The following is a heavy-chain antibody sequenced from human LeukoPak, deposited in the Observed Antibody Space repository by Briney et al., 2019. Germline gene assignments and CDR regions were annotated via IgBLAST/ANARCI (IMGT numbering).Heavy chain of an antibody. CDR3: ARLWSGYRPPDY. D-gene: IGHD3-3*01. CDR2: ISYSGNT. CDR1: GGSFSGGGYC. Sequence: PSETLSLTCTVSGGSFSGGGYCWGWVRQPPGKGPEWIGSISYSGNTYLNPSLMSRVTISVDTSKNRVSLRLSSLTAADTAVYYCARLWSGYRPPDYWGQGTLATVSS. J-gene: IGHJ4*02. V-gene: IGHV4-39*01.